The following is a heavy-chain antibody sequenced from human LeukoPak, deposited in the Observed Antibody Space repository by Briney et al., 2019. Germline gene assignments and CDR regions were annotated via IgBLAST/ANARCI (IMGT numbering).Heavy chain of an antibody. J-gene: IGHJ3*02. Sequence: GASVKVSCKASGYTFTGYYMHWVRQAPGQGLEWMGWINPNSGGTNYAQKFQGRVTMTRDTSISTAYMELSRLRSDDTAVYYCARDRYYYGSGNDAFDIWGQGTMVTVSS. D-gene: IGHD3-10*01. CDR2: INPNSGGT. V-gene: IGHV1-2*02. CDR1: GYTFTGYY. CDR3: ARDRYYYGSGNDAFDI.